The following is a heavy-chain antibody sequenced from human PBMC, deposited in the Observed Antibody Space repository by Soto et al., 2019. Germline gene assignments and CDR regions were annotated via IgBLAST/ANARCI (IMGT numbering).Heavy chain of an antibody. CDR3: ASPPRIAAAGTSHYHYGMDV. CDR1: GGTFSSYA. CDR2: IIPIFGTA. J-gene: IGHJ6*04. D-gene: IGHD6-13*01. V-gene: IGHV1-69*13. Sequence: SVKVSSKASGGTFSSYAISWVRQAPGQGLEWMGGIIPIFGTANYAQKFQGRVTITADESTSTAYMELRSLRSDDTAVYYCASPPRIAAAGTSHYHYGMDVCDKGTRVTVSS.